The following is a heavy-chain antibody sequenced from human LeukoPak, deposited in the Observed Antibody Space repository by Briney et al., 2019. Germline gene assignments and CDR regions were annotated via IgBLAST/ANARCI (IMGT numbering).Heavy chain of an antibody. CDR1: GFTFSSYS. CDR2: ISSSSSYI. J-gene: IGHJ4*02. CDR3: ARVMEDIVVVPAATSDY. Sequence: GGSLRLSCAASGFTFSSYSMNWVRQAPGKGLEWVSSISSSSSYIYYADSVKGRFTISRDNAKNSLYLQMNSLRAEDTAVYYCARVMEDIVVVPAATSDYWGQGTLVTVSS. D-gene: IGHD2-2*01. V-gene: IGHV3-21*01.